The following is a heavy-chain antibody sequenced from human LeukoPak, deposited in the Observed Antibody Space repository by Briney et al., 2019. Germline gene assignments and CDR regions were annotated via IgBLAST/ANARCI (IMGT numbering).Heavy chain of an antibody. J-gene: IGHJ4*02. Sequence: GGSLRLSCAASGFTFSSYEMNWVRQAPGKGLEWVSYISSSGSTIYYADSVKGRFTISRDNAKNSLYLQMNSLRAEDTAVYYCAKSAQVSTVLLWFGGLLTVSYWGQGTLVTVSS. V-gene: IGHV3-48*03. CDR3: AKSAQVSTVLLWFGGLLTVSY. CDR2: ISSSGSTI. D-gene: IGHD3-10*01. CDR1: GFTFSSYE.